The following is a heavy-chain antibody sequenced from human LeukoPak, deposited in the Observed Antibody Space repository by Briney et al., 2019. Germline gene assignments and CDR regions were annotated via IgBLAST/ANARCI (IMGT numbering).Heavy chain of an antibody. J-gene: IGHJ5*02. CDR2: VSDIGNST. CDR1: GFTFNNYA. V-gene: IGHV3-23*01. D-gene: IGHD6-19*01. Sequence: GGSLRLSCAASGFTFNNYAMSWVRQSPATGLEWVSAVSDIGNSTFYADALMGRFTISRDNYKNTLFLQMNDLRIDDTAVYYCAKGDSSGNWFDAWGQGTLVSVSS. CDR3: AKGDSSGNWFDA.